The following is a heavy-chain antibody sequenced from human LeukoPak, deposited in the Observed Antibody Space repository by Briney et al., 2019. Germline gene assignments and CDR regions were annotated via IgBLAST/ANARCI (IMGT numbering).Heavy chain of an antibody. J-gene: IGHJ4*02. CDR2: IRFDGHNK. D-gene: IGHD5/OR15-5a*01. Sequence: GGSLRVSCAASGFTFSSFGMHWVRQAPGKGLEWVAFIRFDGHNKYYADSVKGRFTISRDNSMNTLYLHMNSLRTEETAVYYCERVSMSQYWGQGTLVTVSS. CDR3: ERVSMSQY. CDR1: GFTFSSFG. V-gene: IGHV3-30*02.